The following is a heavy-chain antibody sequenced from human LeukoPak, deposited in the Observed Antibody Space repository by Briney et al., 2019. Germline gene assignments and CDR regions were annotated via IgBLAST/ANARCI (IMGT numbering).Heavy chain of an antibody. V-gene: IGHV1-46*01. CDR2: INPSGGST. Sequence: ASVKVSCKASGYTFTSYYTHWVRQAPGQGLEWMGIINPSGGSTSYAQKFQGRVTMTRDTSTSTVYMELSSLRSEDTAVYYCARGSIVVVPAAPSYFDYWGQGTLVTVSS. J-gene: IGHJ4*02. CDR3: ARGSIVVVPAAPSYFDY. CDR1: GYTFTSYY. D-gene: IGHD2-2*01.